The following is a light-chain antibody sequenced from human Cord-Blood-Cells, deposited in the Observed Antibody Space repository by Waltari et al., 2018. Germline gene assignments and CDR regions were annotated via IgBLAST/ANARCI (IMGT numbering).Light chain of an antibody. J-gene: IGKJ1*01. CDR1: QSVSSN. CDR3: QQYNNLPSKT. Sequence: EIVMTQSPATLPVSPGERATLSCTDSQSVSSNLAWYQQKPGQAPRLLIYGASTRATGTPARISGSRSGTEFTLTISSLQSEDFAVYYCQQYNNLPSKTFGQGTKVEIK. V-gene: IGKV3-15*01. CDR2: GAS.